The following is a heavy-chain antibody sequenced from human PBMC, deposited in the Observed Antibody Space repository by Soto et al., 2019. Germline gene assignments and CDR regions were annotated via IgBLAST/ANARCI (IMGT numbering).Heavy chain of an antibody. Sequence: EVQVLESGGGLVQPGGSLRLSCAGSGFTFINYAMNWVRQAPGKGLEWVSSISGGGDAAFFPDSVRGRFTNSRDNSKNTVTLQMNSLGVDDTAVYYCARKILGSTTRPNYWYFDLWGRGTLVTVSP. CDR3: ARKILGSTTRPNYWYFDL. D-gene: IGHD7-27*01. CDR2: ISGGGDAA. J-gene: IGHJ2*01. CDR1: GFTFINYA. V-gene: IGHV3-23*01.